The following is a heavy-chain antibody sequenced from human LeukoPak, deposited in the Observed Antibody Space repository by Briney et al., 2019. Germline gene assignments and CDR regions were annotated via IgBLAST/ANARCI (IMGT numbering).Heavy chain of an antibody. J-gene: IGHJ4*02. CDR3: VCGPTMTSGFDY. V-gene: IGHV5-51*01. CDR1: GYRFTNYW. D-gene: IGHD4-11*01. Sequence: GESLKISCKGSGYRFTNYWIGWVRQMPGKGLEWMGIIYPGDSDTRYSPSFKGQVTISADKSISTAHLQWSSLKASDTAMYYCVCGPTMTSGFDYWGQGTQVTVSS. CDR2: IYPGDSDT.